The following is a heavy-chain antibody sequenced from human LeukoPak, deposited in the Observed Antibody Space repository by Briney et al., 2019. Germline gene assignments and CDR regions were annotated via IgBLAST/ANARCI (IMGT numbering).Heavy chain of an antibody. V-gene: IGHV4-38-2*02. CDR3: ARVPRSAIYGSGSLPPPLDYGMDV. CDR1: GYSISSGYY. Sequence: SETLSLTCTVSGYSISSGYYWGWIRQPPGKGLEWIGSIYHSGSTYYNPSLKSRVTISVDTSKNQFSLKLSSVTAADTAVYYCARVPRSAIYGSGSLPPPLDYGMDVWGQGTTVTVSS. J-gene: IGHJ6*02. CDR2: IYHSGST. D-gene: IGHD3-10*01.